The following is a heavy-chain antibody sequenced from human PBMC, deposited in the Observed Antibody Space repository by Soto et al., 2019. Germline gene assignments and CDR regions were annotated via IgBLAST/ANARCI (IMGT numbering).Heavy chain of an antibody. J-gene: IGHJ4*02. CDR3: TTGWSSKDY. V-gene: IGHV3-15*01. CDR1: GFIVSTAW. Sequence: LRISCACSGFIVSTAWMSLVRQAPGKGLEWVGRIKSKADGGTTNYAAPVKGRFNSSRDGSKNTLYLQMNGLKTEETAVYYCTTGWSSKDYWGQGTLVTVS. CDR2: IKSKADGGTT. D-gene: IGHD3-3*01.